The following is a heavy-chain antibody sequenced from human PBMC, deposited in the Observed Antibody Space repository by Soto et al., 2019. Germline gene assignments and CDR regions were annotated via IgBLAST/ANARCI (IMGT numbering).Heavy chain of an antibody. V-gene: IGHV2-5*02. D-gene: IGHD2-21*02. J-gene: IGHJ6*02. CDR2: IYWDDDK. CDR3: IQSRCGGDCLQSYASHYYYGMDV. Sequence: QITLKESGHTLVKPTQTLTLTCTFSGFSLSTSGVGVGWIRQPSGKALEWLALIYWDDDKRYSPSLRSRLTITKATSKNQVVLTMTNMDPVDTATYHCIQSRCGGDCLQSYASHYYYGMDVWGQGTTVTVSS. CDR1: GFSLSTSGVG.